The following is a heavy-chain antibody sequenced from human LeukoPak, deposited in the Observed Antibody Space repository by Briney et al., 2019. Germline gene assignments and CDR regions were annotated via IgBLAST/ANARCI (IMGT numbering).Heavy chain of an antibody. Sequence: ASVKVSCKASGYTFTGYYMHWVRQAPGQGLEWMGWINPNSGGTNYAQKFQGRVTMTRDTSISTAYMELSRLRSDDTAVYYCARRGVVVVPAAMPSRYYYYYMDVWGKGTTVTISS. D-gene: IGHD2-2*01. CDR3: ARRGVVVVPAAMPSRYYYYYMDV. CDR1: GYTFTGYY. J-gene: IGHJ6*03. CDR2: INPNSGGT. V-gene: IGHV1-2*02.